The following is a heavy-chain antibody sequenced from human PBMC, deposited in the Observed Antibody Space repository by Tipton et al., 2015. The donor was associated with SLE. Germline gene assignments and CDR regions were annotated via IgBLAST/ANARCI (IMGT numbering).Heavy chain of an antibody. Sequence: SLRLSCAASGFTFSSYAMSWVRQAPGKGLEWVSYISSSSSTIYYADSVKGRFTISRDNAKNSLYLQMNSLRDEDTAVYYCARTGPYYYYGMDVWGQGTTVTVSS. CDR3: ARTGPYYYYGMDV. CDR2: ISSSSSTI. J-gene: IGHJ6*02. V-gene: IGHV3-48*02. D-gene: IGHD1-14*01. CDR1: GFTFSSYA.